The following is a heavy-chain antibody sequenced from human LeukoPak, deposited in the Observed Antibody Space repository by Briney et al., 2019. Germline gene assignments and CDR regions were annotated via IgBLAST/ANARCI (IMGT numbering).Heavy chain of an antibody. D-gene: IGHD3-16*01. Sequence: GGSLRLSCAASGFTFSSYAMHWVRQAPGKGLEWVAVISYDGSNKYYADSVKGRFTISRDNSKNTAYLQMKSLKTEDTAVYYCTHSFWGYWGQGTLVTVSS. V-gene: IGHV3-30-3*01. J-gene: IGHJ4*02. CDR3: THSFWGY. CDR2: ISYDGSNK. CDR1: GFTFSSYA.